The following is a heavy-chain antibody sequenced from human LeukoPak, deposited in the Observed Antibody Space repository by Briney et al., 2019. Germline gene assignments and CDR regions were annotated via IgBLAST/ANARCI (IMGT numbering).Heavy chain of an antibody. V-gene: IGHV1-18*01. CDR2: ISTYNGET. Sequence: ASVKVSCKASDYAFPSYGISWVRQVPGQGLEWMGWISTYNGETNYAEKVQGRVTLTTDTSTNTAYMEMRSLRSDDTAIYYCARGVDDFGDFCFDYWGRGTQVTVSS. D-gene: IGHD4-17*01. CDR3: ARGVDDFGDFCFDY. CDR1: DYAFPSYG. J-gene: IGHJ4*02.